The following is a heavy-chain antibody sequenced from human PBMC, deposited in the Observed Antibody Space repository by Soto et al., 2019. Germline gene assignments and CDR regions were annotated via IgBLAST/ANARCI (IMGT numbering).Heavy chain of an antibody. CDR2: ISGSGGST. J-gene: IGHJ5*02. D-gene: IGHD2-2*01. Sequence: HPGGSLRLSCAASGFTFSSYAMSWVRQAPEKGLEWVLAISGSGGSTYYADSVKGRFTISRDNSKNTLYLQMNSLRAEDTAVYYCAKDGHCSSTSCYFRWFDPWGQGTLVTVSS. V-gene: IGHV3-23*01. CDR1: GFTFSSYA. CDR3: AKDGHCSSTSCYFRWFDP.